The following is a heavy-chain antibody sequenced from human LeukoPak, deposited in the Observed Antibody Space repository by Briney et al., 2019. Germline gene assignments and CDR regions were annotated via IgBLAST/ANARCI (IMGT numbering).Heavy chain of an antibody. V-gene: IGHV3-11*01. J-gene: IGHJ4*02. CDR3: ARARGFQNFDY. Sequence: PGGSLRLSCAASGFTFSDYNMRWIRQAPGKGLEWVSSISRSGSTKYYADSVKGRFTISRDNAKNSLFLQMNSLRAEDTAVYYCARARGFQNFDYWGQGTLVTVSS. CDR1: GFTFSDYN. D-gene: IGHD3-10*01. CDR2: ISRSGSTK.